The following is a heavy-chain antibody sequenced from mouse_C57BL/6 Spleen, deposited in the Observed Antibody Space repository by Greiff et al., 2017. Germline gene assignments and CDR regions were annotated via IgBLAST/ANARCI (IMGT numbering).Heavy chain of an antibody. CDR2: IYPGSGDT. Sequence: VQLQQSGAELVKPGASVKISCKASGYAFSGSCMNWVKQRPGQGLEWIGRIYPGSGDTNYNGKFKGKATLTADKSSSTAYMQLSSLTSEDSAVYFCARCCDGNYKFDDWGQGTTLTVSS. V-gene: IGHV1-82*01. CDR3: ARCCDGNYKFDD. J-gene: IGHJ2*01. CDR1: GYAFSGSC. D-gene: IGHD2-1*01.